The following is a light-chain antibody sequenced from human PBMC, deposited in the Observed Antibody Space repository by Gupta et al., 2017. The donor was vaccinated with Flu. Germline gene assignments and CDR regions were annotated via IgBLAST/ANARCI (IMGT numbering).Light chain of an antibody. CDR2: LGA. J-gene: IGKJ2*01. CDR1: QSLLHSSGYNY. V-gene: IGKV2-28*01. CDR3: MQALQTPSHT. Sequence: DMVMLQPPPSLPFTPGEPASTSCRSSQSLLHSSGYNYLDWYLQKPWQSPQLLIYLGANRASAVPDRFSSSGAGTEFTLKISRMEAEDVVVYYCMQALQTPSHTFGQGTKLEIK.